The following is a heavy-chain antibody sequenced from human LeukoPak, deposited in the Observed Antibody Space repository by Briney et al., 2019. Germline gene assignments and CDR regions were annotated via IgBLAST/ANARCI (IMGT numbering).Heavy chain of an antibody. D-gene: IGHD5-18*01. CDR1: GFTFSSYE. V-gene: IGHV3-48*03. CDR3: ARTGGPQLWLT. Sequence: GGSLRLSCAASGFTFSSYEMNWVRQAPGKGLEWVSYISIGGRTQYYADSVKGRFTISRDNAKNSLYLQMNSLRAEDTAVYYCARTGGPQLWLTWGQGTLVTVSS. CDR2: ISIGGRTQ. J-gene: IGHJ5*02.